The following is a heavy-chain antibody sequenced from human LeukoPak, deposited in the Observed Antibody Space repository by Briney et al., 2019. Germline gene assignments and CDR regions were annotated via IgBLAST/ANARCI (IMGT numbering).Heavy chain of an antibody. CDR1: GFTFSDYY. CDR3: ARLWGPAPGR. D-gene: IGHD2-2*01. J-gene: IGHJ4*02. CDR2: ISSSAGYT. V-gene: IGHV3-11*03. Sequence: KPGGSLRLSCAASGFTFSDYYMSWIRQAPGKGLEWVSFISSSAGYTNYADSVKGRFTISRDNAKNSLYLQMNSLRAEDTAVYHCARLWGPAPGRWGQGTLVTVSS.